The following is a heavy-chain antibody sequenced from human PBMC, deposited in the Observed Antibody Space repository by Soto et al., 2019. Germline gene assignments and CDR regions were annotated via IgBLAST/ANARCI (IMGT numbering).Heavy chain of an antibody. V-gene: IGHV1-18*01. J-gene: IGHJ6*03. D-gene: IGHD2-2*01. CDR2: ISAYNGNT. CDR1: GYTFTSYG. Sequence: QVQLVQSGAEVKKPGASVKVSCKASGYTFTSYGISWVRQAPGQGLEWLGWISAYNGNTNYAQKLQGRVTMTTDTSTSTAYMELRSLRSDDTAVYYCARKTAYCSSTSCYYYYYYMDVCGKGTTVTVSS. CDR3: ARKTAYCSSTSCYYYYYYMDV.